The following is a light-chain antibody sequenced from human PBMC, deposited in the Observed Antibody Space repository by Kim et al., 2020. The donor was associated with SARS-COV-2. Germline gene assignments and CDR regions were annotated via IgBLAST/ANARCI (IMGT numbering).Light chain of an antibody. CDR3: NSRDSNNDVV. V-gene: IGLV3-19*01. CDR1: SLRTYY. Sequence: SSELTQDPAVSVALGQTVRITCQGDSLRTYYATWYQQKPGQAPILLIYGKNNRPSGIPDRFSGSTSGNTASLTITGTQSDDEADYYCNSRDSNNDVVFGGGTQVTVL. J-gene: IGLJ2*01. CDR2: GKN.